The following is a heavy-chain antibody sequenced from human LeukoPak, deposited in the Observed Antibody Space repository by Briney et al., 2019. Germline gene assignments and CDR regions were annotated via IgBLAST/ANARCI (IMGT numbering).Heavy chain of an antibody. CDR1: GCSISSGYY. CDR2: IYHSGST. Sequence: SETLSLTCTVSGCSISSGYYWGWIRQPPGKGLEWIGSIYHSGSTYYNPSLKSRVTVSVDTSKNQFSLKLSSVTATDTAVYYCAREVPASSPPDYWGQGTLVTVSS. CDR3: AREVPASSPPDY. D-gene: IGHD2-2*01. J-gene: IGHJ4*02. V-gene: IGHV4-38-2*02.